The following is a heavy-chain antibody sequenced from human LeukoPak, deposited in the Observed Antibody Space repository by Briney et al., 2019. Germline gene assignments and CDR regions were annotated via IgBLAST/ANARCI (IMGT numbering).Heavy chain of an antibody. CDR1: GGTFSSYA. V-gene: IGHV1-69*05. J-gene: IGHJ4*02. CDR3: AREDSNLYYFDY. CDR2: IIPIFGTA. D-gene: IGHD4-11*01. Sequence: ASVKVSCKASGGTFSSYAISWVRQAPGQGLGWMGGIIPIFGTANYAQKFQGRVTITTDESTSTAYMELSSLRSEDTAVYYCAREDSNLYYFDYWGQGTLVTVSS.